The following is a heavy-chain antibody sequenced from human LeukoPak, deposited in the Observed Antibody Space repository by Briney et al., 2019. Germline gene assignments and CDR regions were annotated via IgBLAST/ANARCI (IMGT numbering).Heavy chain of an antibody. J-gene: IGHJ6*02. CDR2: ISYDGSNK. V-gene: IGHV3-30*19. CDR1: GFTFSSYG. Sequence: GGSLRLSCAASGFTFSSYGMHWVRQAPGKGLEWVAVISYDGSNKYYADSVKGRFTISRDNSKNTLYLQMNSLRAEDTAVYYCARDRPHVLRFLEWKYGMDVWGQGTTVTVSS. CDR3: ARDRPHVLRFLEWKYGMDV. D-gene: IGHD3-3*01.